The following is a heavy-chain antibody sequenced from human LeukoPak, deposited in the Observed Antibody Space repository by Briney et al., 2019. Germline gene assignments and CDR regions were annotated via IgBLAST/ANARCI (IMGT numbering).Heavy chain of an antibody. CDR1: GFTFSSYS. V-gene: IGHV3-48*01. D-gene: IGHD4-17*01. Sequence: AGGSLRLSCETFGFTFSSYSMTWVRQAPGKGLEWVSYISSSSSTIYYAESVRGRFTISRDNVQSSVYLQMNSLRVEDTAVYYCARDPMTLVTSRSVVDGNPPEYWGLGTLVTVSS. CDR2: ISSSSSTI. CDR3: ARDPMTLVTSRSVVDGNPPEY. J-gene: IGHJ4*02.